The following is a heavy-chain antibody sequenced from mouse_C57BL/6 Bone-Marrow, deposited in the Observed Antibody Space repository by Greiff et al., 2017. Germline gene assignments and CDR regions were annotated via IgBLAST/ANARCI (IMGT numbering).Heavy chain of an antibody. Sequence: EVNVVESGGGLVQPGESLKLSCESNEYEFPSHDMSWVRKTPEKRLELVAAINSDGGSTYYPDTMERRFIISRDNTKKTLYLQMSSLRSEDTALYYCARGGLDYGSSYWYFDVWGTGTTVTVSS. J-gene: IGHJ1*03. D-gene: IGHD1-1*01. CDR1: EYEFPSHD. CDR3: ARGGLDYGSSYWYFDV. V-gene: IGHV5-2*01. CDR2: INSDGGST.